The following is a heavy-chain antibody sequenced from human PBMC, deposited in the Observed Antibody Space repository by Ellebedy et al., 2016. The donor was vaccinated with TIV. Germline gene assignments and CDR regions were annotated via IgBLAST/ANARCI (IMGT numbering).Heavy chain of an antibody. CDR2: VYQSGST. Sequence: GSLRLSXTVSGYSISSGYYWGWIRQPPGKGLEWIGTVYQSGSTYYNPSVKSRVTISVDTSKNQFSLKLSSVTAADTAVYYCARDVYCSGGSCRPNWFDPWGQGTLVTVSS. D-gene: IGHD2-15*01. J-gene: IGHJ5*02. CDR1: GYSISSGYY. CDR3: ARDVYCSGGSCRPNWFDP. V-gene: IGHV4-38-2*02.